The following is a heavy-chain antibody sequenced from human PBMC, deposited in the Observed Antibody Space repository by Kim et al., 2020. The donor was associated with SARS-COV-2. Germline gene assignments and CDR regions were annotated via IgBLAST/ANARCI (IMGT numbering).Heavy chain of an antibody. V-gene: IGHV3-7*01. CDR1: GFSFNSFW. CDR3: VKGRGGG. D-gene: IGHD3-16*01. J-gene: IGHJ4*02. CDR2: VKEDGSEK. Sequence: GGSLRLSCTASGFSFNSFWMTWVRQAPGKGLEWVSSVKEDGSEKYYVDSVKGRFSVSRDNGKKSLYLQMNSLRGEDTAVYYCVKGRGGGWGQGTLVTVSS.